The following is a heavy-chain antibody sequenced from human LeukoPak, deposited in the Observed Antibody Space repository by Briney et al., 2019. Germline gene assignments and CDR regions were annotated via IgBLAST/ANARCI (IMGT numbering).Heavy chain of an antibody. Sequence: SETLSLTCTVSDGSITSYYWNWIRQPPGKGLEWIGNIYNSGSTDYNPFLKSRVTISLNTSKNQFSLKLTSVTAADTAVYYCARHSICFGPWGQGTLVTVSS. CDR3: ARHSICFGP. J-gene: IGHJ5*02. CDR1: DGSITSYY. V-gene: IGHV4-59*08. CDR2: IYNSGST.